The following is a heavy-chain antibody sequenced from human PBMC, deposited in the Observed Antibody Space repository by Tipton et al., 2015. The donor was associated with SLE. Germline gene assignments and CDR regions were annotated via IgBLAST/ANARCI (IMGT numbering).Heavy chain of an antibody. J-gene: IGHJ4*02. V-gene: IGHV3-33*01. Sequence: SLRLSCAASGFIFSNYGMHWVRQAPGKGLEWVAVIWSDGSNKYYADSVKGRFTISRDNSKNTLFMEMNSLGAEDTAVYYCARPSSSGWSQPLLNWGQGTLVTVSS. CDR2: IWSDGSNK. CDR3: ARPSSSGWSQPLLN. CDR1: GFIFSNYG. D-gene: IGHD6-19*01.